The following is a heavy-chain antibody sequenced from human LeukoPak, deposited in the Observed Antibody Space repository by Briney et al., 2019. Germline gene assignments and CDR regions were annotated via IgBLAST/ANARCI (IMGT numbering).Heavy chain of an antibody. CDR3: ATRGSDFWSGFDY. CDR1: GNTLRQLP. V-gene: IGHV1-24*01. D-gene: IGHD3-3*01. Sequence: ASVKVSCKLSGNTLRQLPIQWVRQAGEKGLEWLAGFDPENAEIVYAQKFQGRVTMTEDTSTNTAYMELTSLTSDDTALYYCATRGSDFWSGFDYWGQGTQATVSS. J-gene: IGHJ4*02. CDR2: FDPENAEI.